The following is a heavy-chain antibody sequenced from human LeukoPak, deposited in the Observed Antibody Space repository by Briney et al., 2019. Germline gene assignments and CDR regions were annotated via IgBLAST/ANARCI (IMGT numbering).Heavy chain of an antibody. V-gene: IGHV4-4*09. CDR1: GGSISCYY. J-gene: IGHJ5*02. Sequence: SETLSLTCTVSGGSISCYYWSWIRQPPGKGLEWIGYIYTSGSTNYNPSLKSRVTISVDTSKNQFSLKLSSVTAADTAVYYCARQGGDHWFDPWGQGTLVTVSS. CDR2: IYTSGST. CDR3: ARQGGDHWFDP. D-gene: IGHD2-21*02.